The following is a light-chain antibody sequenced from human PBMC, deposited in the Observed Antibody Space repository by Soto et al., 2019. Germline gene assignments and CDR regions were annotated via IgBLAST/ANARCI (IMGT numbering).Light chain of an antibody. CDR3: QQRSKWPIT. V-gene: IGKV3-11*01. Sequence: EIVMTQSPGTLSLSPGERATLSCRASQSVSSRLAWYQQKPGQAPRLLISGASSRATGIPARFSGSGSGTDFTLTISSLEPEDFAVHYCQQRSKWPITFGQGTRLEIK. CDR1: QSVSSR. J-gene: IGKJ5*01. CDR2: GAS.